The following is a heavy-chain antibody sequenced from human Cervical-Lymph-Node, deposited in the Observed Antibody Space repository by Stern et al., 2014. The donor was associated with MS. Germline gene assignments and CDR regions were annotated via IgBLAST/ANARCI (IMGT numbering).Heavy chain of an antibody. V-gene: IGHV3-9*01. Sequence: EVQLVESGGGLVQPGGSLRLSCAASGFTFDDYAMRFARQRPGKGLEWVSGIWWTSGDIPYAESVKGRFTISRNNAKNSLYLQMNVLTAEDTALYYCAKDMSETGYSYGPFDSWGQGTLVTVSS. CDR1: GFTFDDYA. J-gene: IGHJ4*02. D-gene: IGHD5-18*01. CDR2: IWWTSGDI. CDR3: AKDMSETGYSYGPFDS.